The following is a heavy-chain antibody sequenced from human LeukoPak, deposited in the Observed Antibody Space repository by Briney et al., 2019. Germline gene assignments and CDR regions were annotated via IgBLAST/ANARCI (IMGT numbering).Heavy chain of an antibody. CDR1: GYTFTGYY. J-gene: IGHJ4*02. CDR3: ARGNGVVARGPDY. Sequence: GASVKVSCKASGYTFTGYYMHWVRQAPGQGLEWMGWIDPNSGGTNYAQKFQGRVTMTRDTSISTAYMELSRLRSDDKAVYYCARGNGVVARGPDYWGQGTLVTVSS. D-gene: IGHD2-15*01. CDR2: IDPNSGGT. V-gene: IGHV1-2*02.